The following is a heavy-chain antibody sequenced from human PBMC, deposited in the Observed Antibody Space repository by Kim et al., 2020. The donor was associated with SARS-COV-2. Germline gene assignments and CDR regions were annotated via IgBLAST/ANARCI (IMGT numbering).Heavy chain of an antibody. V-gene: IGHV3-30-3*01. D-gene: IGHD2-15*01. CDR1: GFTFTSSA. Sequence: GGSLRLSCAASGFTFTSSAIHWVRQSPGKGLEWLAVISSDGNDKYYADSVKGRFFVSRDNSKNTLYLQLNGLRPDETAMYYCARPPAGNFWISGFDSWGQGTLVTVSS. CDR2: ISSDGNDK. CDR3: ARPPAGNFWISGFDS. J-gene: IGHJ4*02.